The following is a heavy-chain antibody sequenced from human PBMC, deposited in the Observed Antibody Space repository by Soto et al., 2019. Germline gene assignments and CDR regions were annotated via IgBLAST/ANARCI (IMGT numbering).Heavy chain of an antibody. Sequence: GGSLRLSCAASGFTFSSYGMHWVRQAPGKGLDWVAVVSYDGSNKYYADSVKGRFTISRDNSKNTLYLQMNSLRAEDTAVYYCAKDLPPIAYGDYAVDYWGQGTLVTVSS. CDR2: VSYDGSNK. CDR3: AKDLPPIAYGDYAVDY. J-gene: IGHJ4*02. V-gene: IGHV3-30*18. CDR1: GFTFSSYG. D-gene: IGHD4-17*01.